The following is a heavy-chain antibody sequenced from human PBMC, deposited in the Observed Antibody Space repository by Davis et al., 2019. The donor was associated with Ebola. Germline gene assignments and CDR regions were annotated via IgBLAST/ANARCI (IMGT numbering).Heavy chain of an antibody. Sequence: GSLRLSCAASGFTFSSYWMHWVRQAPGKGLVWVSRINSDGSSTSYADSVKGRFTISRDNSKNTLYLQMNSLRAEDTAVYYCASAYYYDSSGYLLGGWGQGTLVTVSS. J-gene: IGHJ4*02. V-gene: IGHV3-74*01. D-gene: IGHD3-22*01. CDR3: ASAYYYDSSGYLLGG. CDR2: INSDGSST. CDR1: GFTFSSYW.